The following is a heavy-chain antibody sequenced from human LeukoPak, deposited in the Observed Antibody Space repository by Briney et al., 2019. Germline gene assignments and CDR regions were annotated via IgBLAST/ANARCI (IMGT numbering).Heavy chain of an antibody. J-gene: IGHJ4*02. CDR1: GGSISSYY. D-gene: IGHD3-22*01. V-gene: IGHV4-59*12. Sequence: LSETLSLTCTVSGGSISSYYWSWIRQPPGKGLEWIGYIYYSRTTNYNPSLKSRVTISVDTSKNQFSLKLSSVTAADTAVYYCARRDPGYYVSSGYFDYWGQGTLVTVSS. CDR3: ARRDPGYYVSSGYFDY. CDR2: IYYSRTT.